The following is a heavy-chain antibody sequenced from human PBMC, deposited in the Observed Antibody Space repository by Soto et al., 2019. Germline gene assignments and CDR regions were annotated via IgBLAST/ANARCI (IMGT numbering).Heavy chain of an antibody. CDR3: TPFRGGGNSPLGDY. V-gene: IGHV2-5*02. CDR1: GFSLNNSQVG. J-gene: IGHJ4*02. Sequence: QITLKESGPTLVKPTQTLTLTCTFSGFSLNNSQVGVGWIRQPPGKALEWLTVIYWDDDKRYIPSLKNSLTITKDTSKNQVVLTMTNMDPKDTATYYCTPFRGGGNSPLGDYWGQGILVTVSS. D-gene: IGHD2-21*02. CDR2: IYWDDDK.